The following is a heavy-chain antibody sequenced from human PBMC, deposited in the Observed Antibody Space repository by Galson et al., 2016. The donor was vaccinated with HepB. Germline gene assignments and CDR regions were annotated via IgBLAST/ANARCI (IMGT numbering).Heavy chain of an antibody. CDR1: GGSLTRTGYY. D-gene: IGHD5-24*01. V-gene: IGHV4-39*01. J-gene: IGHJ4*02. CDR2: LYFSGRK. CDR3: ARHRDPDQQIMYFDF. Sequence: SETLSLTCTVSGGSLTRTGYYWGWIRQSPGKGLEWIGSLYFSGRKYYNPSLKSRVSLSLDTSNNQLSLMLGSVSAADTAIYYCARHRDPDQQIMYFDFWGQGTQVTVSS.